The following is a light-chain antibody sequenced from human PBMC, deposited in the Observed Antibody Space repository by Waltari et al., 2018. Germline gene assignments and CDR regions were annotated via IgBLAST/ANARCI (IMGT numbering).Light chain of an antibody. Sequence: EIVLTQSPGTLSMSPGERATLSCRASQSVSSSYLGWYQQKPGQAPRLLIYGTSSRATGIPARFSGSWSGTDFSLTISRLEPEDAAVYYCQHYGTSPWTFGQGTKVEVK. J-gene: IGKJ1*01. CDR2: GTS. V-gene: IGKV3-20*01. CDR1: QSVSSSY. CDR3: QHYGTSPWT.